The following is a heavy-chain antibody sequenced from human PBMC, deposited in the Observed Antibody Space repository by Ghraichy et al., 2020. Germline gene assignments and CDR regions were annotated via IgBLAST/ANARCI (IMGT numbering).Heavy chain of an antibody. CDR3: VRSYKDGLRHFDY. V-gene: IGHV3-21*01. D-gene: IGHD1-14*01. J-gene: IGHJ4*02. CDR1: GFTFSNYS. CDR2: ITSGRSYI. Sequence: GGSLRHSCAASGFTFSNYSMNWVRQAPGKGLEWVSSITSGRSYIYDADSVKGRFTISRDNAKNTMYLQMISLTVEDTAVYYCVRSYKDGLRHFDYWGQGTLVTVSS.